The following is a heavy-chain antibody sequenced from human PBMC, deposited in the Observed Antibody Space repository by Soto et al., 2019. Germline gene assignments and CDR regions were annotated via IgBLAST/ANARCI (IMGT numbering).Heavy chain of an antibody. J-gene: IGHJ5*02. CDR3: TANAGYVRGWVENNYYTSS. D-gene: IGHD3-3*01. Sequence: GGSLRLSCAASGFTFSDAWMHWVRQAPGKGLDWVGLIKSKTDGGTTGYAAPVKGRFSISRDDSRNTLYLQMNSLKAEDTAVYYCTANAGYVRGWVENNYYTSSWGQGTLVTVSS. CDR2: IKSKTDGGTT. V-gene: IGHV3-15*01. CDR1: GFTFSDAW.